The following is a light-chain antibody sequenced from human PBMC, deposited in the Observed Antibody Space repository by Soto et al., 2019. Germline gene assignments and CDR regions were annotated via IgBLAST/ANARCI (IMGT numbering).Light chain of an antibody. CDR1: QSVGGSS. CDR2: DTS. CDR3: QQYQNSPRT. Sequence: ETALTQSPGTLSLSPGERATVSCRASQSVGGSSLAWYQQRPGQAPRLLIYDTSKRATGIPDRFSGSGSGTDFTLTISRLEPEDFAVYYCQQYQNSPRTFGQGTKVEIK. V-gene: IGKV3-20*01. J-gene: IGKJ1*01.